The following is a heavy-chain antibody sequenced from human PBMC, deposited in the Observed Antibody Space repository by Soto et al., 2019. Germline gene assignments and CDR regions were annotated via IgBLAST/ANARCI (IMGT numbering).Heavy chain of an antibody. J-gene: IGHJ4*02. CDR2: INPNSGGR. D-gene: IGHD2-21*02. CDR1: GYSFTGYL. CDR3: ASGRLSFRQCNCGRYYSYFDY. Sequence: ASVKVSCKVSGYSFTGYLMHWVRQAPGQGLEWMGWINPNSGGRNIAQKFQGRATMTRDRSISTAYMELTGLTSDDTAFYYCASGRLSFRQCNCGRYYSYFDYWGQGTLVTVSS. V-gene: IGHV1-2*02.